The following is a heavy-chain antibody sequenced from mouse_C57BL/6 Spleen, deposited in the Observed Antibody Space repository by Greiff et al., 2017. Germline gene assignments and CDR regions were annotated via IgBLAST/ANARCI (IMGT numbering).Heavy chain of an antibody. CDR1: GFSLTSYA. J-gene: IGHJ1*03. CDR3: ARLFITTVVEAWYFDV. D-gene: IGHD1-1*01. V-gene: IGHV2-9-1*01. CDR2: IWTGGGT. Sequence: VMLVESGPGLVAPSQSLSITCTVSGFSLTSYAISWVRQPPGKGLEWLGVIWTGGGTNYNSALKSRLSISKDNSKSQVFLKMNSLQTDDTARYYCARLFITTVVEAWYFDVWGTGTTVTVSS.